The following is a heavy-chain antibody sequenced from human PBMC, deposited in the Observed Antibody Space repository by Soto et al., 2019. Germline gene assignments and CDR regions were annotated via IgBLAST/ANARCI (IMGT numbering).Heavy chain of an antibody. V-gene: IGHV1-69*02. CDR3: ARGRYDILTGYVPSHYYGMDV. CDR2: IIPILGIA. CDR1: GGTFSSYT. D-gene: IGHD3-9*01. J-gene: IGHJ6*02. Sequence: ASVKVSCKASGGTFSSYTISWVRQAPGQGLEWMGRIIPILGIANCAQKFQGRVTITADKSTSTAYMELSSLRSEDTAVYYCARGRYDILTGYVPSHYYGMDVWGQGILVTVSS.